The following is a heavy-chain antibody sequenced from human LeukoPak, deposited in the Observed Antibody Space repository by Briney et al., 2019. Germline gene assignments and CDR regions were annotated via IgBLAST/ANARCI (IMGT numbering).Heavy chain of an antibody. J-gene: IGHJ4*02. CDR2: FDPENDET. CDR3: ATIYYYDRSDYYRLDY. D-gene: IGHD3-22*01. V-gene: IGHV1-24*01. Sequence: ASVKVSCKVSGYTFTSYYMHWVRRAPGKGLEWMGGFDPENDETFYAQKFQGRVTMTEDPSTDTAYMELSSLRYEDTAVYYCATIYYYDRSDYYRLDYWGQGTLVTVSS. CDR1: GYTFTSYY.